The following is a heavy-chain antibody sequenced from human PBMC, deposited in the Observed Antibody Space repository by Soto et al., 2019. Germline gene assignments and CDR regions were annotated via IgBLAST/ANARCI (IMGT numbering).Heavy chain of an antibody. Sequence: ASVKVSCKASGYTFTSYGISWVRQAPGQGLEWMGWISAYNGNTNYAQKLQGRVTMTTDTSTSTAYMGLRSLRSDDTAVYYCARGRAGIAVAGTRLDAFDIWGQGTMVTVSS. V-gene: IGHV1-18*01. J-gene: IGHJ3*02. CDR2: ISAYNGNT. CDR1: GYTFTSYG. CDR3: ARGRAGIAVAGTRLDAFDI. D-gene: IGHD6-19*01.